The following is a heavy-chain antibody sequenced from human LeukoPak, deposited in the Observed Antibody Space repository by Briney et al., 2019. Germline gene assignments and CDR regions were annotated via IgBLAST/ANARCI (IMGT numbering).Heavy chain of an antibody. V-gene: IGHV1-46*01. CDR3: ATVRVVGAASDY. J-gene: IGHJ4*02. CDR2: INPSGGST. Sequence: ASVKVSCKASGYTFTSYYMHWVRQAPGQGLEWMGIINPSGGSTSYAQKFQGRVTMTRDTSTSTVYMELSSLRPEDTAVYYCATVRVVGAASDYWGQGTLVTVSS. CDR1: GYTFTSYY. D-gene: IGHD1-26*01.